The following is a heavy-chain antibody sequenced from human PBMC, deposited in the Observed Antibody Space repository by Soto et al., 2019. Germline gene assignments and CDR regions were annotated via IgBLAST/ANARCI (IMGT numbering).Heavy chain of an antibody. CDR3: VRGNMREMATIFRDKWLDP. V-gene: IGHV1-69*13. CDR2: IFPIFGTS. Sequence: SVKVSCKASGGTFNNHAINWVREAPGQGLEWRGGIFPIFGTSNYARTFQASVTITADDLTRTDYMETSSLRTEDTAVYYCVRGNMREMATIFRDKWLDPWGQGTLVTVSS. CDR1: GGTFNNHA. J-gene: IGHJ5*02. D-gene: IGHD5-12*01.